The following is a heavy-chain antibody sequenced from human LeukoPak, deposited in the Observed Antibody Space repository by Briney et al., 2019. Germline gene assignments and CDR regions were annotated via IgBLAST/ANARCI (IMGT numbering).Heavy chain of an antibody. Sequence: GGSLRLSCAASGLTDSSIHMSWFRHEPAKGLEWVTVIYSGGSTYYADSVKGRFTISRDNSKNTLYLQMNSLRAEDTAVYYCARGTRIFGVVGLLDYWGQGTLVTVSS. CDR3: ARGTRIFGVVGLLDY. J-gene: IGHJ4*02. CDR2: IYSGGST. V-gene: IGHV3-53*01. CDR1: GLTDSSIH. D-gene: IGHD3-3*01.